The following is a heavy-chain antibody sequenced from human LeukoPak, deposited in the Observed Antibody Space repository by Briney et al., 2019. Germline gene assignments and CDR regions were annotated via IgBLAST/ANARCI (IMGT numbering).Heavy chain of an antibody. D-gene: IGHD4-23*01. CDR1: GFTVSSNY. Sequence: GGSLRLSCAASGFTVSSNYMSWVRQAPGKGLEWVSVIYSGGSTYYADSGKGRFTISRDNSKNTLYLQMKSVRAADTAVYYCAREGYRGNSGRDYWGQGTLVTVSS. V-gene: IGHV3-53*01. J-gene: IGHJ4*02. CDR3: AREGYRGNSGRDY. CDR2: IYSGGST.